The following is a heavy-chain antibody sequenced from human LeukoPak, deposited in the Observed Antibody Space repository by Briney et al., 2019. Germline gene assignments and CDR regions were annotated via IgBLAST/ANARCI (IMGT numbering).Heavy chain of an antibody. CDR3: ARVKTDIVVVPAATLFDY. CDR1: GDSIFNYY. CDR2: IYYSGST. V-gene: IGHV4-59*01. D-gene: IGHD2-2*01. J-gene: IGHJ4*02. Sequence: PSETLSLTCTVSGDSIFNYYWSWIRQPPGKGLEWIGYIYYSGSTNYNPSLKSRVTISVDTSKNQFSLKLSSVTAADTAVYYCARVKTDIVVVPAATLFDYWGQGTLVTVSS.